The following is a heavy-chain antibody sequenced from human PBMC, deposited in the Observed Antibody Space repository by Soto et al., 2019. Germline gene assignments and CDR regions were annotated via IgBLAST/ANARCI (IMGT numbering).Heavy chain of an antibody. D-gene: IGHD2-21*01. CDR2: IYYSGST. V-gene: IGHV4-39*01. Sequence: SETLSLTCTVSGGSISSGSYYWGWIRQPPGKGLEWIGSIYYSGSTYYNPSLRSQVTIFLDMSKNQLSLKLTSVTAADTAVFYCARHIAITAIGDWFDPWGQGTLVTVSS. CDR3: ARHIAITAIGDWFDP. J-gene: IGHJ5*02. CDR1: GGSISSGSYY.